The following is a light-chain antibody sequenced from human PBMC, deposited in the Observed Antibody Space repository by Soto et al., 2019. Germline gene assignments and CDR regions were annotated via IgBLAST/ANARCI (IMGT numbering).Light chain of an antibody. CDR1: QSLSSN. V-gene: IGKV3-15*01. Sequence: VLSQSPSALSVSPGERATLPCRASQSLSSNLAWYQQRPGQAPRLLIYAASMRATGIPARFIGSGSGTEFTLTISSLQSEDFAVYYCQQYINWPRTSGQGTKVDVK. CDR2: AAS. J-gene: IGKJ1*01. CDR3: QQYINWPRT.